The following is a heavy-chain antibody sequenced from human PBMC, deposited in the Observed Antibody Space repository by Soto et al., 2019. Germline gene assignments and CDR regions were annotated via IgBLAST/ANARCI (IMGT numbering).Heavy chain of an antibody. Sequence: EVQLLEAGGDLIQPGGSLRLSCAASGFTFSSYTMTWVRQAPGKGLEWVSAINGGGGSTYYADSVKVRFTISRDNSKDTLYLKMNSLRAEDTAVYYCAKDKVCSGGSCYYDYWGQGTLVTVSS. CDR2: INGGGGST. D-gene: IGHD2-15*01. CDR1: GFTFSSYT. J-gene: IGHJ4*02. CDR3: AKDKVCSGGSCYYDY. V-gene: IGHV3-23*01.